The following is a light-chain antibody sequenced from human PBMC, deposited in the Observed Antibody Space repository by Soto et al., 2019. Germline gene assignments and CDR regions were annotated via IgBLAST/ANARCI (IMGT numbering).Light chain of an antibody. CDR3: QQYSSYPYT. Sequence: DIQMTQSPSTLSASVGDRVSITCRASQSITTWLAWYQQKPGKAPKLLIYDGSSWESGVSSRFSGSGSGTEFTLAISSLRPEDFATYYCQQYSSYPYTIGQGTNLEI. V-gene: IGKV1-5*01. J-gene: IGKJ2*01. CDR1: QSITTW. CDR2: DGS.